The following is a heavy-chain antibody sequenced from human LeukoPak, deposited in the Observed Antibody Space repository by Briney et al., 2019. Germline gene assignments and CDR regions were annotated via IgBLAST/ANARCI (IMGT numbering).Heavy chain of an antibody. CDR3: GKEQSVSYVHAFDP. CDR1: GFTYSHNG. Sequence: PGGSLRLSCVASGFTYSHNGMHWVRQAPGKGLEWVAFIQYDGNTIFYADSVKGRFTISRDNSKNTLYLQMNSLRTDDTAVYYCGKEQSVSYVHAFDPWGQGTVVTVSS. CDR2: IQYDGNTI. D-gene: IGHD3-10*02. J-gene: IGHJ5*02. V-gene: IGHV3-30*02.